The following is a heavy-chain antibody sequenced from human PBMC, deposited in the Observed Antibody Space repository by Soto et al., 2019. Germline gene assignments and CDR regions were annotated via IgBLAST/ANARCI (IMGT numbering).Heavy chain of an antibody. D-gene: IGHD3-3*01. V-gene: IGHV4-39*07. CDR1: GGSISSGGYY. J-gene: IGHJ5*02. CDR3: ARGSGSYDFWSGYYLPLSSFDP. Sequence: SETLSLTCTVSGGSISSGGYYWSWIRQPPGKGLEWVGEINHSGSTNYNPSLKSRVTISVDTSKNQFSLKLSSVTAADTAVYYCARGSGSYDFWSGYYLPLSSFDPWGQGTLVTVSS. CDR2: INHSGST.